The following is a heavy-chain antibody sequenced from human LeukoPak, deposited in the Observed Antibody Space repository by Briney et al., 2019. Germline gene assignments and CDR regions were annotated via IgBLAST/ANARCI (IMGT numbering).Heavy chain of an antibody. Sequence: PGGSLRLSCAASGFTFSSYGMHWVRQAPGKGLEWVAFIRYDGSNKYYADSVKGRFTISRDNSKNTLYLQMNSLRAEDTAVYYCAKDGSATERYYYYYMDVWGKGTTVTISS. CDR2: IRYDGSNK. CDR3: AKDGSATERYYYYYMDV. V-gene: IGHV3-30*02. D-gene: IGHD3-10*01. CDR1: GFTFSSYG. J-gene: IGHJ6*03.